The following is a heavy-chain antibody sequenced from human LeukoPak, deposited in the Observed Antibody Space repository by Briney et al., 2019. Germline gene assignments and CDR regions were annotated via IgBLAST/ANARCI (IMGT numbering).Heavy chain of an antibody. CDR3: ASHGGAPRGIIVVVTAIRGYFDY. Sequence: TVKVSCKASGGTFSSYAISWVRQAPGQGLEWMGGIIPIFGTANYAQKFQGRVTITADESTSTAYMELSSLRSEDTAVYYCASHGGAPRGIIVVVTAIRGYFDYWGQGTLVTVSS. V-gene: IGHV1-69*13. CDR2: IIPIFGTA. J-gene: IGHJ4*02. CDR1: GGTFSSYA. D-gene: IGHD2-21*02.